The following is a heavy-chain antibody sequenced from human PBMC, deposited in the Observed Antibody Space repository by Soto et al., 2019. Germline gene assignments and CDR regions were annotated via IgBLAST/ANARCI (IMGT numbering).Heavy chain of an antibody. D-gene: IGHD3-10*01. CDR1: GGSISSDS. CDR2: ISHRGST. CDR3: VTDHADYYFDY. J-gene: IGHJ4*02. V-gene: IGHV4-30-2*01. Sequence: QLQLRESGSGLVKPSQTLSLTCDVSGGSISSDSWSWIRQPPGKGLEWIGYISHRGSTYYNPSLKSRVTLSIDRSKNQFSLKLTSVTAADTAVYYCVTDHADYYFDYWGQGTLVTVSS.